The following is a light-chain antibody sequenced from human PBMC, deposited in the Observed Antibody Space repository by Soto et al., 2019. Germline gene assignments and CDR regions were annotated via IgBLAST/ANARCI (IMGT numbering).Light chain of an antibody. Sequence: QSALTQPASVSGSPGQSITISCTGTSSDVGGYNYVSWYQQHPGKAPKLMIYDVGNRPSGVSNRFSGSKSGNTASLTISGLQAEDEADYYCSSYTSSSTLYVFGTGTKLTVL. CDR1: SSDVGGYNY. CDR3: SSYTSSSTLYV. V-gene: IGLV2-14*01. J-gene: IGLJ1*01. CDR2: DVG.